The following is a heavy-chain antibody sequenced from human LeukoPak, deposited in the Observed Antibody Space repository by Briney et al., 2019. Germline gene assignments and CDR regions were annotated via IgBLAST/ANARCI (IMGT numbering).Heavy chain of an antibody. J-gene: IGHJ4*02. CDR3: AREEMATIRSPNFDY. D-gene: IGHD5-24*01. Sequence: SETLSLTCTVSGGSISSSSYSWGWIRQPPGQGLEWIGSIYYSGSTYYNPSLKSRVTISVDTSKNQFSLKLSSVTAADTAMYYCAREEMATIRSPNFDYWGQGTLVTVSS. CDR2: IYYSGST. CDR1: GGSISSSSYS. V-gene: IGHV4-39*07.